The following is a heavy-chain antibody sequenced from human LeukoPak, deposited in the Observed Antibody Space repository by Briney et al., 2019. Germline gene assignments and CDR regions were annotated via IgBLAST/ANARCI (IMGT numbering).Heavy chain of an antibody. CDR2: ISYDGTNK. Sequence: GGSLRLSCAASGLTFSSYGMHWVRQAPGKGLEWVAVISYDGTNKYYADSVKGRFTVSRDNSKNTLYLQMNSLRAEDTAVYYCANDYGSGSRTYYYYGMDVWGQGTTVTVSS. J-gene: IGHJ6*02. CDR1: GLTFSSYG. CDR3: ANDYGSGSRTYYYYGMDV. D-gene: IGHD3-10*01. V-gene: IGHV3-30*18.